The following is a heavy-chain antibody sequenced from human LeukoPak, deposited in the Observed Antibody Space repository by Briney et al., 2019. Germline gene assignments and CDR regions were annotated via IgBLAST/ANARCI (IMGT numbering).Heavy chain of an antibody. Sequence: ASVKVSCKASGYTFTGYYMQWVRQAPGQGLEWMGWINPNSGGTNYAQKFQGRVTLTRDTSISTAYMELSRLRSDDTAVYYCARGLWFGDPTPPFDYWGQGTLVSVSS. CDR1: GYTFTGYY. J-gene: IGHJ4*02. V-gene: IGHV1-2*02. CDR2: INPNSGGT. D-gene: IGHD3-10*01. CDR3: ARGLWFGDPTPPFDY.